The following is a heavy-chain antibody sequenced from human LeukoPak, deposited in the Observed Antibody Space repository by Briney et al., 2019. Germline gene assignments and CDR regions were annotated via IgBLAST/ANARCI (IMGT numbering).Heavy chain of an antibody. CDR2: ISYDGSNK. CDR3: AKARSRPVTTYYFDY. D-gene: IGHD4-17*01. V-gene: IGHV3-30*18. Sequence: PGGSLRLSCAASGFTFSSYGMHWVRQAPGKGVEWVAVISYDGSNKYYADSVKGRFTISRDNSNNTLYLQMNSLRAEDTAVYYCAKARSRPVTTYYFDYWGQGTLVTVSS. CDR1: GFTFSSYG. J-gene: IGHJ4*02.